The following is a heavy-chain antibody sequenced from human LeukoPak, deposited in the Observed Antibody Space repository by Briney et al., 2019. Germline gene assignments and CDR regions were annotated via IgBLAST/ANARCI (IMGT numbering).Heavy chain of an antibody. J-gene: IGHJ4*02. CDR2: GIPIFCTA. Sequence: SVKVSCKGSGCTCSSYAISWVRQAPGQGLGWVGGGIPIFCTANYAQKFQGRVTISAEESTSTAYLELPSLRSEDPAVYCCARHSGYDYVWGSYRPGFEYWGQGTLVTVSS. CDR3: ARHSGYDYVWGSYRPGFEY. D-gene: IGHD3-16*02. V-gene: IGHV1-69*13. CDR1: GCTCSSYA.